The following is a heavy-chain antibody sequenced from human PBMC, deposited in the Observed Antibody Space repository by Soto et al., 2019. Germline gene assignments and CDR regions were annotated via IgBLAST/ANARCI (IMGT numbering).Heavy chain of an antibody. CDR1: GDSISSYY. Sequence: PSETLSLTCTVSGDSISSYYWSWIRQPPGKGLEWIGYIYYSGNTNYNPSLKSRVTISVDTSKNQFSLKLTSVTAADTAVYYCARHRAAAAWGDYWGQGALVTVS. J-gene: IGHJ4*02. V-gene: IGHV4-59*08. CDR3: ARHRAAAAWGDY. CDR2: IYYSGNT. D-gene: IGHD6-13*01.